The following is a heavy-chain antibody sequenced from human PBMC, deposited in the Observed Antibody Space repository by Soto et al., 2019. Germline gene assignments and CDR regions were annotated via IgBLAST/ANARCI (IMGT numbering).Heavy chain of an antibody. CDR3: ARHLDNPITGTTGGMDV. J-gene: IGHJ6*02. D-gene: IGHD1-20*01. CDR1: GFTFSSYG. Sequence: GGSLRLSCAAYGFTFSSYGSHWVRPAPGKGLEWVAVIWYDGSNKYYADSVKGRFTISRDNSKNTMYLKMNSLRAEDTAVYYCARHLDNPITGTTGGMDVWGQGTTVTVSS. CDR2: IWYDGSNK. V-gene: IGHV3-33*01.